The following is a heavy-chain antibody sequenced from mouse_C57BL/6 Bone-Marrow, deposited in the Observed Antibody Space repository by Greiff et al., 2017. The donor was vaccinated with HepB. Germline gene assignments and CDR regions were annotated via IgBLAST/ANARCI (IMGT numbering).Heavy chain of an antibody. J-gene: IGHJ4*01. Sequence: VKLQESGPGLVQPSQSLSITCTVSGFSLTSYSVHWVRQSPGKGLEWLGVIWSGGSTDYNAAFISRLSISKDNSKSQVFFKMNRLQADDTAIYYCARNGRIYYYDAMDYWGQGTSVTVSS. CDR1: GFSLTSYS. D-gene: IGHD1-1*01. V-gene: IGHV2-2*01. CDR3: ARNGRIYYYDAMDY. CDR2: IWSGGST.